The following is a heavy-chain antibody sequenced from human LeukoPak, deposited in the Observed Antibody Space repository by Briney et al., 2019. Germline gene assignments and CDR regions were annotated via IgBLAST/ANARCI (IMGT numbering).Heavy chain of an antibody. V-gene: IGHV7-4-1*02. CDR3: ARDEPFRYYDSSGYALFDY. D-gene: IGHD3-22*01. CDR2: INTNTGNP. J-gene: IGHJ4*02. CDR1: GYTFTSYA. Sequence: ASVKVSCKASGYTFTSYAMNWVRQAPGQGLEWMGWINTNTGNPTYAQGFTGRFVFSLDTSVSTAYLQNSSLKAEDTAVYYCARDEPFRYYDSSGYALFDYWGQGTLVTVSS.